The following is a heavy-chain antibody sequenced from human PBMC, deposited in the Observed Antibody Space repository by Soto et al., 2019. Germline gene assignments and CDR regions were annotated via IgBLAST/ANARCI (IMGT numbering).Heavy chain of an antibody. CDR2: IKQDGSDK. Sequence: EVQLVESGGGLVQPGGSLRLSCAASGFTFSSYWMSWVRQAPGKGLEWVANIKQDGSDKYYVDSVKGRFTISRDNAKNSLYLQMNSLRAEDTGVYYCVGYCSGGSCSRGFDPWGQGTLVTVCS. D-gene: IGHD2-15*01. J-gene: IGHJ5*02. CDR3: VGYCSGGSCSRGFDP. V-gene: IGHV3-7*01. CDR1: GFTFSSYW.